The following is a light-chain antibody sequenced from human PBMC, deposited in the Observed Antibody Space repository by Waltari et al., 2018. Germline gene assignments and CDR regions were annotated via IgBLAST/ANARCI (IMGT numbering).Light chain of an antibody. Sequence: SYELTHPSSMSVSPGQTARITCSGNFLEKQYGYWYQQKPGPPPIFVIFKDNERPSGIPERFSGSSSGTTVTLTISGVQAEDEADYYCQSADSSGPSVVFGGGTKLT. V-gene: IGLV3-25*03. J-gene: IGLJ2*01. CDR3: QSADSSGPSVV. CDR2: KDN. CDR1: FLEKQY.